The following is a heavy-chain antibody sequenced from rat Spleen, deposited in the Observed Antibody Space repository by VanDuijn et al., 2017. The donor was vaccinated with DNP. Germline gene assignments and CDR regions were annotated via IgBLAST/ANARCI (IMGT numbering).Heavy chain of an antibody. Sequence: EVQLVESGGGLVQPGRSMKLSCAASGFTFSNYDMAWVRQAPKKGLEWVATISHGGSATYYRDSVKGRFSISRDIAKTTLYLQMDSLRSEDTATYYCTTVVTAYWGQGTLVTVSS. J-gene: IGHJ3*01. V-gene: IGHV5-25*01. CDR3: TTVVTAY. CDR2: ISHGGSAT. D-gene: IGHD1-1*01. CDR1: GFTFSNYD.